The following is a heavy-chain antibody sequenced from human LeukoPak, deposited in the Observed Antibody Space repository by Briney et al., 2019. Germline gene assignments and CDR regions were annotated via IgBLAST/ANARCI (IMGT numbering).Heavy chain of an antibody. Sequence: GGSLRLSCAASGFTFSRYEMNWVRQAPGKGLEWVSSISSSSSYIYYADSVKGRFTISRDNAKNSLYLQMNSLRAEDTAVYYCARVHGSSGYYWYFDLWGRGTLVTVSS. CDR1: GFTFSRYE. CDR3: ARVHGSSGYYWYFDL. J-gene: IGHJ2*01. V-gene: IGHV3-21*01. CDR2: ISSSSSYI. D-gene: IGHD3-22*01.